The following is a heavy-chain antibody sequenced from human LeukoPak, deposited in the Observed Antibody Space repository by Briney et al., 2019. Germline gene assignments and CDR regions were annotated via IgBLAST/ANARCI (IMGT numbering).Heavy chain of an antibody. CDR3: AGLRSDHHFDI. Sequence: ASVKVSCKTSGGTVSTYTVNWVRQAPGQGLEWMGDIIPTIPLIHYAQKFQDRLSIITDESTNTAYMELSSLTSEDTAMYYCAGLRSDHHFDIWGQGTMVTVSS. V-gene: IGHV1-69*16. CDR2: IIPTIPLI. CDR1: GGTVSTYT. J-gene: IGHJ3*02.